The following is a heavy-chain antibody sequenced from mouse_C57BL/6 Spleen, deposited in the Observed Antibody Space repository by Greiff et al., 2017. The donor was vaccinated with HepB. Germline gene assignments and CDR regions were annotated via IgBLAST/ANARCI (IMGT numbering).Heavy chain of an antibody. CDR3: ARERGYSNYGDYAMDY. J-gene: IGHJ4*01. D-gene: IGHD2-5*01. CDR2: IYPGSGNT. Sequence: QVQLQQSGAELVRPGASVKLSCKASGYTFTDYYINWVKQRPGQGLEWIARIYPGSGNTYYNEKFKGKATLTAEKSSSTAYMQLSSLTSEDSAVYFCARERGYSNYGDYAMDYWGQGTSVTVSS. CDR1: GYTFTDYY. V-gene: IGHV1-76*01.